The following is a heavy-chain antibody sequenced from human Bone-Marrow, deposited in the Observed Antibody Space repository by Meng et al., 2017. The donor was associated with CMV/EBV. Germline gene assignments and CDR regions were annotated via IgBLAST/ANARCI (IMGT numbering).Heavy chain of an antibody. Sequence: QGQLTEVGGGLLKASEAQAVPLSGYGGSVNGYYWSWNRQPPGKGLEWIGEIKQKGSTNYNPSLKSRVTKTVDTSKNQFSLKLSSVTGADTAVYYWARGVDYYDSSGYNYWGQGTLVTVSS. CDR3: ARGVDYYDSSGYNY. CDR2: IKQKGST. D-gene: IGHD3-22*01. J-gene: IGHJ4*02. CDR1: GGSVNGYY. V-gene: IGHV4-34*01.